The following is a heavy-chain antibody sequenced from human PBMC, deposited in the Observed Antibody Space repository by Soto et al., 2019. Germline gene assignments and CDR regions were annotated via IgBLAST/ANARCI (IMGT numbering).Heavy chain of an antibody. Sequence: GGSLRLSCAASGFTFSSYSMNWVRQAPGKGLEWVSSISSSSSYIYYADSVKGRFTISRDNAKNSLYLQMNSLRAEDTAVYYCASGAAAGTRNRFDPWGQGTLVTVSS. CDR2: ISSSSSYI. J-gene: IGHJ5*02. V-gene: IGHV3-21*01. CDR3: ASGAAAGTRNRFDP. D-gene: IGHD6-13*01. CDR1: GFTFSSYS.